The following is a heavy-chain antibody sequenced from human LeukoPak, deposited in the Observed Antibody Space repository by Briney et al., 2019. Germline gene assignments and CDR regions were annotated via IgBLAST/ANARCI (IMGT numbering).Heavy chain of an antibody. V-gene: IGHV3-23*01. CDR1: GFTFDDYA. CDR2: ISGSGGST. J-gene: IGHJ4*02. Sequence: GGSLRLSCAASGFTFDDYAMHWVRQAPGKGLEWVSAISGSGGSTYYADSVKGRFTISRDNSKNTLYLQMNSLRAEDTAVYYCATTSSQWELLPFDYWGQGTLVTVSS. D-gene: IGHD1-26*01. CDR3: ATTSSQWELLPFDY.